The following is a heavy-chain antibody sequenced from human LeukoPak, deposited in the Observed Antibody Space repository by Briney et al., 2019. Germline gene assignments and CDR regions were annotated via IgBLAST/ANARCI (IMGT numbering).Heavy chain of an antibody. CDR1: GFTFSSYG. D-gene: IGHD5-24*01. CDR3: ARDLGEMVTMPFAY. Sequence: GGSLRLSCAASGFTFSSYGMHWVRQAPGKGLEWVAVIWYDGSNKYYADSVKGRFTISRDNSKNTLYLQMNSLRAEDTAVYYCARDLGEMVTMPFAYWGQGTLV. CDR2: IWYDGSNK. J-gene: IGHJ4*02. V-gene: IGHV3-33*01.